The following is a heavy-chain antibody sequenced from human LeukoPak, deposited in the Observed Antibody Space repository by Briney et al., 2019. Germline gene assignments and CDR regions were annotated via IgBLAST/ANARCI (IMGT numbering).Heavy chain of an antibody. CDR1: GFIFSSYW. J-gene: IGHJ4*02. CDR3: ARTFSDGGLLVRPDY. V-gene: IGHV3-74*01. Sequence: GRSLRLSRAASGFIFSSYWMHWVRQAPRKGLVWVSRINSDGSITSYADSVKGRFTISRDNAKNTLYLQMNSLRAEDTAVYYCARTFSDGGLLVRPDYWGQGTLVTVSS. CDR2: INSDGSIT. D-gene: IGHD2-8*02.